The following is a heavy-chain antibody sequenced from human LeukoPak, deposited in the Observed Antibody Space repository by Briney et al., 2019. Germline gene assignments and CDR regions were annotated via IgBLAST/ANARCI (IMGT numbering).Heavy chain of an antibody. D-gene: IGHD3-22*01. CDR2: IYYSGST. CDR1: GGSISSSSYY. Sequence: SETLSLTCTVSGGSISSSSYYWGWIRQPPGKGLEWIGSIYYSGSTYYNPSLKSRVTISVDTSKNQFSLKLSSVTAADTAVYYCASNFYYDSSGYYWFDYWGQGTLVTVSS. V-gene: IGHV4-39*01. CDR3: ASNFYYDSSGYYWFDY. J-gene: IGHJ4*02.